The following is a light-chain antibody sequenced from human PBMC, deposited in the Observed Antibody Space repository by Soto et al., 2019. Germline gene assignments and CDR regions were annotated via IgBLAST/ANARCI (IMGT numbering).Light chain of an antibody. J-gene: IGLJ1*01. CDR2: EVT. V-gene: IGLV2-14*01. CDR1: SSDVGANYF. Sequence: QSALTQPVSVSGSPGQSITISCTGSSSDVGANYFVSWYQHRPGKAPKLILYEVTTRPSGISSRFSGSKSGNTASLTISGLQADDEAYYYCSSYTSTNTPYVFGTGTKLTVL. CDR3: SSYTSTNTPYV.